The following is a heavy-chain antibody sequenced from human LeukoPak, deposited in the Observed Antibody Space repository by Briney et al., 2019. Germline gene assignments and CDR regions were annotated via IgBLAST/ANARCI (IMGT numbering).Heavy chain of an antibody. Sequence: GGSLRLSCAASGFTFSSCAMSWVRQAPGKGLEWVSAISGSGGSTYYADSVKGRFTISRDNSKNTLYLQMNSLRAEDTAVYYCAKSPATWIQLWLGDFDYWGQGTLVTVSS. V-gene: IGHV3-23*01. CDR3: AKSPATWIQLWLGDFDY. J-gene: IGHJ4*02. D-gene: IGHD5-18*01. CDR1: GFTFSSCA. CDR2: ISGSGGST.